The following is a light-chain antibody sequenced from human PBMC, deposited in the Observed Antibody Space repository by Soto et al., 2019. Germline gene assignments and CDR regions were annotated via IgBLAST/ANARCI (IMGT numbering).Light chain of an antibody. J-gene: IGLJ2*01. V-gene: IGLV1-51*01. Sequence: QSVLTQPPSVSAAPGQEVTISCSGSSSNIGNNFVSWYQQLPGTAPKLLIYDNNKRSSGIPDRFSGSKSGTSATLGITGLLTGDEAQYYCGTWDSSLSAGVFGGGTKVTVL. CDR1: SSNIGNNF. CDR3: GTWDSSLSAGV. CDR2: DNN.